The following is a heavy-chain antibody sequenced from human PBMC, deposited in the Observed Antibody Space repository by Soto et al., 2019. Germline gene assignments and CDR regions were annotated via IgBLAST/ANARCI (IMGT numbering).Heavy chain of an antibody. D-gene: IGHD6-13*01. Sequence: CVRWVSQTPGKGLVWVSRISTDESSTNYADSVTGRFTISRDNAMNTLYLQMNSLSSFSRGIWYRGSAHCIGICGQGTLGTGSS. CDR1: C. CDR2: ISTDESST. V-gene: IGHV3-74*01. CDR3: GSAHCIGI. J-gene: IGHJ1*01.